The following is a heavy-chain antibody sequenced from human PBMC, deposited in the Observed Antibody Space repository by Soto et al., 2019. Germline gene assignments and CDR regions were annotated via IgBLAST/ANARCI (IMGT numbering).Heavy chain of an antibody. J-gene: IGHJ4*02. Sequence: SETLSLTCAVYGGSFSGYYWSWIRQPPGKGLEWIGEINHSGSTNYNPSLKSRVTISVDTSKKQFSLKLSSVTAADTAVYYCARTKSSTSCYLRYWGQGTLVTVSS. D-gene: IGHD2-2*01. CDR1: GGSFSGYY. CDR3: ARTKSSTSCYLRY. CDR2: INHSGST. V-gene: IGHV4-34*01.